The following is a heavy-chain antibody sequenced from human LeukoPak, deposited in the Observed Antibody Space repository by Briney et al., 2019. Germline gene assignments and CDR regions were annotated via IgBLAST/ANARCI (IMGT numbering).Heavy chain of an antibody. CDR3: ARSGSSLYDYTLDV. J-gene: IGHJ6*02. CDR2: ISSGSSYI. CDR1: GFTLSTYS. V-gene: IGHV3-21*01. Sequence: GGSLRLSCAASGFTLSTYSMNWVRQAPGKGLEWVSSISSGSSYINYADSVKGRFTISRDNAKNSLYLQMNSLRAEDTAVYYCARSGSSLYDYTLDVWGQGTTVTVSS. D-gene: IGHD6-6*01.